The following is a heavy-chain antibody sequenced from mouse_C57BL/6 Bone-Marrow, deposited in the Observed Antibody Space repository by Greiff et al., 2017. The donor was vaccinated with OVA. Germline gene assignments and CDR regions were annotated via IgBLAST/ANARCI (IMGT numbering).Heavy chain of an antibody. CDR1: GYTFTSYW. Sequence: VQLQQPGAELVKPGASVKMSCQASGYTFTSYWITWVKQRPGQGLAWIGDIYPGSGSTNYNEKFKSKATLTVDTSSSPAYMQLRSLTAEDSAVYYCAREDGYYSWFAYWGQGTLVTVSA. CDR2: IYPGSGST. D-gene: IGHD2-3*01. J-gene: IGHJ3*01. V-gene: IGHV1-55*01. CDR3: AREDGYYSWFAY.